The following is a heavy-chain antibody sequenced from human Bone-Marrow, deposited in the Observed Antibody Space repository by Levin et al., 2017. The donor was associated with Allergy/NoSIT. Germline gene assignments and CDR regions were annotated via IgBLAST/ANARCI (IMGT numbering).Heavy chain of an antibody. V-gene: IGHV1-2*02. CDR1: GYTFTGYY. Sequence: ASVKVSCKASGYTFTGYYMHWVRQAPGQGLEWMGWINPNSGGTNYAQKFQGRVTMTRDTSISTAYMELSRLRSDDTAVYYCAREYYCSSTSCYHNHFDYWGQGTLVTVSS. J-gene: IGHJ4*02. D-gene: IGHD2-2*01. CDR2: INPNSGGT. CDR3: AREYYCSSTSCYHNHFDY.